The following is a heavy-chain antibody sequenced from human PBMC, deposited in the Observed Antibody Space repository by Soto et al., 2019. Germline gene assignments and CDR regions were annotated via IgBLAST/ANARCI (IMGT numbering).Heavy chain of an antibody. CDR1: GGTFSSYA. D-gene: IGHD3-22*01. V-gene: IGHV1-69*13. CDR2: IIPIFGTA. J-gene: IGHJ5*02. Sequence: SVKVSCKASGGTFSSYAISWVRQAPGQGLEWMGGIIPIFGTANYAQKFQGRVTITADESTSTAYMELSSLRSEDTAVYYCARSQGYYDGSGLYSRNWSDPWGQGTLVTV. CDR3: ARSQGYYDGSGLYSRNWSDP.